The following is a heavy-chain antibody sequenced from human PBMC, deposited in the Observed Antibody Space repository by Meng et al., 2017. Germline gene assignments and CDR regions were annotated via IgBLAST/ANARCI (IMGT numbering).Heavy chain of an antibody. CDR2: IYWDDDR. CDR3: ARTDYEKPTNY. Sequence: SGPTLVKPTQTLTLTCTFSGFSLSTSGVAVGWIRQPPGKTLEWLALIYWDDDRRYSPSLRSRLTITKDTSKNQVVLTMTNMDPVDTATYYCARTDYEKPTNYWGQGTLVTVSS. CDR1: GFSLSTSGVA. J-gene: IGHJ4*02. V-gene: IGHV2-5*02. D-gene: IGHD3-16*01.